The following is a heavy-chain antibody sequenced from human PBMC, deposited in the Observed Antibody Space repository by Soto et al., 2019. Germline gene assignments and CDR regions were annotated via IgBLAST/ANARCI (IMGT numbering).Heavy chain of an antibody. J-gene: IGHJ4*02. CDR1: GFTFNSNG. CDR3: ARLSGSYFDY. CDR2: IWYDGSKE. V-gene: IGHV3-33*01. D-gene: IGHD1-26*01. Sequence: QVQLVESGGGVVQPGRSLRLSCAASGFTFNSNGMQWARQAPGKGLEWVALIWYDGSKEYYADSVKGRFTISRDNSKNTLYLQMNSLRAEDTAVYYCARLSGSYFDYWCQGTLVTVSS.